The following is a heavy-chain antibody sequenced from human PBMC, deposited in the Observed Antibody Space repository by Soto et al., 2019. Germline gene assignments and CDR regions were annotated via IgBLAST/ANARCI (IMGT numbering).Heavy chain of an antibody. CDR3: AKSGLDDYIWGSYLH. CDR2: ISGSGGST. D-gene: IGHD3-16*02. CDR1: GFTFSSYA. J-gene: IGHJ4*02. Sequence: EVQLLESGGGLVQPGGSLRLSCAASGFTFSSYAMSWVRQAPGKGLEWVSAISGSGGSTYYADSVKGRFTISRDNSKNTLYRQMNSLRAEDTSVYCCAKSGLDDYIWGSYLHWGQGTLLTVSS. V-gene: IGHV3-23*01.